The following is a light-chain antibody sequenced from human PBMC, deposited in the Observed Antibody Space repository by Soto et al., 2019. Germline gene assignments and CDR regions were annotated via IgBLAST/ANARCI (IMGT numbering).Light chain of an antibody. V-gene: IGKV3-20*01. CDR2: GAS. CDR3: QQYGSLPFT. CDR1: QNVSSSY. Sequence: EIVLTQSPGTLSLSPGERATLSCRASQNVSSSYLAWYQQKPGQAPRLLIYGASSRATGIPDRFSGSGSGTDFTLTISRLEPEDFAVYYCQQYGSLPFTFGPGTKVEIK. J-gene: IGKJ3*01.